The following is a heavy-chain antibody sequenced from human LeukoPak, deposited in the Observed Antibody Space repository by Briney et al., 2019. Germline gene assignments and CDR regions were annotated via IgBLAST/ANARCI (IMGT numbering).Heavy chain of an antibody. CDR2: IIPILGIA. CDR1: GGTFSSYA. Sequence: ASVKVSCKASGGTFSSYAISWVRQAPGQGLEWMGRIIPILGIANYAQKFQGRVTITADKSTSTAYMELSSLRSEDTAVYYCASANPDDAFDIWGQGTMVTVSS. CDR3: ASANPDDAFDI. J-gene: IGHJ3*02. V-gene: IGHV1-69*04.